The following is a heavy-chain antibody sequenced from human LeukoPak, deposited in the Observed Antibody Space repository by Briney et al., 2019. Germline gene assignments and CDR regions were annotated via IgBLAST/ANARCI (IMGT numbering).Heavy chain of an antibody. CDR2: IWYDGSNK. CDR3: AKDPSALITTPCFDY. V-gene: IGHV3-30*02. D-gene: IGHD3-22*01. Sequence: PGGSLRLSCAASGFTFSSSGMHWVRQAPGKGLEWVAVIWYDGSNKYSADSVKGRFTISRDNSKNTLYLQMNSLRAEETALYYCAKDPSALITTPCFDYWGQGTLVTVSS. CDR1: GFTFSSSG. J-gene: IGHJ4*02.